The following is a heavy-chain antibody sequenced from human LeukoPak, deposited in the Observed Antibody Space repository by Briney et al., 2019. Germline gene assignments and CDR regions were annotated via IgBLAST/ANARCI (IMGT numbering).Heavy chain of an antibody. V-gene: IGHV3-30-3*01. J-gene: IGHJ4*02. CDR3: ARGGNPRDGPDY. D-gene: IGHD4-23*01. CDR2: ISFDGSNK. Sequence: PGRSLRLSCAASGFTFSSYTIHWVRQAPGKGLERVAVISFDGSNKYYADSVKGRFSISRDNSKNTLYLQMNSLGAEDTAVYYCARGGNPRDGPDYWGQGTVVTVSS. CDR1: GFTFSSYT.